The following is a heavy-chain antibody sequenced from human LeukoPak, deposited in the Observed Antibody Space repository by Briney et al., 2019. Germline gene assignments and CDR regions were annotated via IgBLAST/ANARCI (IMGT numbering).Heavy chain of an antibody. V-gene: IGHV3-21*01. CDR3: ARDGLIGMDV. CDR2: ISSSSSYI. Sequence: GGSLRLSCAASGFTFSSYSMNWVRQAPGKGLEWVSSISSSSSYIYYADSVKGRFTISRNNAKNSLYLQMNSLRAEDTAVYYCARDGLIGMDVWGQGTTVTVSS. D-gene: IGHD2-21*01. CDR1: GFTFSSYS. J-gene: IGHJ6*02.